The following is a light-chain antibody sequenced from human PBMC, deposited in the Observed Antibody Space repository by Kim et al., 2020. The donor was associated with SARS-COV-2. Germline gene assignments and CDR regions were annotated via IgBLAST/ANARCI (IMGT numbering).Light chain of an antibody. V-gene: IGLV3-1*01. Sequence: VSVSPGQPASLTCSGDKLGDKYVCWYQQKPGQSPVLVIYQDSKRPSGIPVRFSGSNSGNTAPLTISGTQAMDEADYYCQAWDSTWVFGGGTQLTVL. CDR3: QAWDSTWV. J-gene: IGLJ3*02. CDR1: KLGDKY. CDR2: QDS.